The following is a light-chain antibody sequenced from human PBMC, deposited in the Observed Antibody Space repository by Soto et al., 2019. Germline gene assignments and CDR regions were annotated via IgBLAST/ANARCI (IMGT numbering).Light chain of an antibody. J-gene: IGKJ1*01. Sequence: EIVLTQSPGTLSSSPGERATLSCRASQSVSSSYLAWYRQKPGQAPRLLIYAASSRATGIPDRFSGSGSGTDFTLTISRLEPEDFAVYYCQQYGSSPWTFGQGTKVEFK. CDR2: AAS. V-gene: IGKV3-20*01. CDR3: QQYGSSPWT. CDR1: QSVSSSY.